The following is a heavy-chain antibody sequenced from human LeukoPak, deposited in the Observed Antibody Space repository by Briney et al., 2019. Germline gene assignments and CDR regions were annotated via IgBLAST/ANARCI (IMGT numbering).Heavy chain of an antibody. D-gene: IGHD3-3*01. CDR2: IYSDNST. Sequence: PGGSLRLSCAASAFSSNFMTWVRQAPGKGLEWVSVIYSDNSTYYADSVKDRFIISRDNSKNTLYLQMHSLRVDDTALYYCASSFRFFTWGQETLVTVSA. J-gene: IGHJ5*02. CDR1: AFSSNF. V-gene: IGHV3-53*01. CDR3: ASSFRFFT.